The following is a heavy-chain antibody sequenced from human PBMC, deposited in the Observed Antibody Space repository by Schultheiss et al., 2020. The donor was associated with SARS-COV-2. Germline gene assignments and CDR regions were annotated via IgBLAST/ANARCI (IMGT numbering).Heavy chain of an antibody. V-gene: IGHV1-18*04. CDR1: GYTFTNYD. D-gene: IGHD3-10*01. CDR3: AADSGANDAFDI. CDR2: ISAYNGNT. Sequence: ASVKVSCKASGYTFTNYDISWVRHAPGQGLEWMGWISAYNGNTNYAQKFQGRVTMTTDTTTTTAYMELSSLRSEDTAVYYCAADSGANDAFDIWGQGTMVTVSS. J-gene: IGHJ3*02.